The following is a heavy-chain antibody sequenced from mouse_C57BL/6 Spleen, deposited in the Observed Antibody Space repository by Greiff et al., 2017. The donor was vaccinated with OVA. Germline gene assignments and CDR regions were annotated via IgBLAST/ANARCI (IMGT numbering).Heavy chain of an antibody. V-gene: IGHV1-72*01. Sequence: QVQLQQSGAELVKPGASVKLSCKASGYTFTSYWMHWVKQRPGRGLEWIGRIDPNSGGTKYNEKFKSKATLTVDKPSSTAYMQLSSLTAEDSAVYYCARSDYGSSPYWYFDVWGTGTTVTVSS. D-gene: IGHD1-1*01. CDR1: GYTFTSYW. CDR2: IDPNSGGT. J-gene: IGHJ1*03. CDR3: ARSDYGSSPYWYFDV.